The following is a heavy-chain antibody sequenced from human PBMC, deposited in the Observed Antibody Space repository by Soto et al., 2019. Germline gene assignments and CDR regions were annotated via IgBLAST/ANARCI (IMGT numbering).Heavy chain of an antibody. D-gene: IGHD3-10*01. Sequence: PGESLKISCKASGYRFSSFWIGWVRQKPGKGLERMGVIYPGDSDTKYSPAFQGQVTMSVDQSTSTAYLEWRSLKASDSAMYYCAKQVFNMDRGPLDPWGQGTLVTVSS. CDR3: AKQVFNMDRGPLDP. V-gene: IGHV5-51*01. CDR2: IYPGDSDT. J-gene: IGHJ5*02. CDR1: GYRFSSFW.